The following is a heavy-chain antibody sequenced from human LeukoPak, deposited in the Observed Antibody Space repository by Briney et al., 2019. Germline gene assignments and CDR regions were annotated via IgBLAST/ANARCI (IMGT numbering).Heavy chain of an antibody. CDR3: ARDETLLWFGELDY. Sequence: ASVKVSCKASGYTFTSYGISWVRQAPGQGLEWMGWISAYNGNTNYAQKLQGRVTMTTDTSTSTAYMELSSLRSEDTAVYYCARDETLLWFGELDYWGQGTLVTVSS. D-gene: IGHD3-10*01. J-gene: IGHJ4*02. V-gene: IGHV1-18*01. CDR2: ISAYNGNT. CDR1: GYTFTSYG.